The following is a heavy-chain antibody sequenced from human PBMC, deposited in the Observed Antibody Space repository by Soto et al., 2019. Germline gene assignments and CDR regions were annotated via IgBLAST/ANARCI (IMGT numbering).Heavy chain of an antibody. CDR3: AREGWQSQLLSDYYFYGLDV. CDR2: INPKSGDT. J-gene: IGHJ6*02. D-gene: IGHD2-2*01. CDR1: GYTFTGYY. V-gene: IGHV1-2*02. Sequence: ASVKVSCKASGYTFTGYYIHWVRQAPGQGLEWLGWINPKSGDTNYAQNFQGRVTMTRDTSIVTAYMELTRLRSDDTAVYYCAREGWQSQLLSDYYFYGLDVWGQGASVTVSS.